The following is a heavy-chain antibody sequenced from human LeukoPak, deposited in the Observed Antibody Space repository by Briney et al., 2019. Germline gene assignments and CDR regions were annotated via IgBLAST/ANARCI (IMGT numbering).Heavy chain of an antibody. D-gene: IGHD5-12*01. CDR2: ISGSGGST. CDR3: ASGYNTFLCDL. Sequence: PGGSLRLSCAASGFTFSSFAMSWVRQAPGKGLEWVSAISGSGGSTYYADSVKGRFTISRDNSKNMLYLQMSSLRAEDTAVYYCASGYNTFLCDLWGQGTLVIVSS. J-gene: IGHJ5*02. CDR1: GFTFSSFA. V-gene: IGHV3-23*01.